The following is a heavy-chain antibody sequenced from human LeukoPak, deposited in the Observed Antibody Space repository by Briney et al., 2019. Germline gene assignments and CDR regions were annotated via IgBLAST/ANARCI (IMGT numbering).Heavy chain of an antibody. CDR3: ARLTLPPYYFDY. CDR2: IYYSGST. CDR1: GGSISSNSSY. V-gene: IGHV4-39*01. Sequence: SETLSLTCTVSGGSISSNSSYGGWIRQPPGKGLEWIGSIYYSGSTYYNPSLRSRVTISVDTSKNQFSLKLTSVTAADTAMYYCARLTLPPYYFDYWGQGTLVTVSS. J-gene: IGHJ4*02.